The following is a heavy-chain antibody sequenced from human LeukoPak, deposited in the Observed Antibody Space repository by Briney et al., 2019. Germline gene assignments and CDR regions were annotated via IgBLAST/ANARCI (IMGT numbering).Heavy chain of an antibody. D-gene: IGHD3-3*01. J-gene: IGHJ4*02. CDR3: AKDLANGVVPDY. V-gene: IGHV3-33*06. Sequence: GRSLRLSCAASGFTFSSYGMHWVRQAPGKGLEWVAVIWYDGSNKYYADSVKGRFTISRDNSKNTLYLQMNSLRAEDTAVYYCAKDLANGVVPDYWGQGTLVTVSS. CDR2: IWYDGSNK. CDR1: GFTFSSYG.